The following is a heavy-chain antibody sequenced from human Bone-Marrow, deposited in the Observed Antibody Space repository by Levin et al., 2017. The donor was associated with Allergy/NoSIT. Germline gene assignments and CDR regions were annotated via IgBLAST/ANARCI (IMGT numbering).Heavy chain of an antibody. Sequence: PGGSLRLSCAASGFTFSSYSMNWVRQAPGKGLEWVSSISSSSSYIYYADSVKGRFTISRDNAKNSLYLQMNSLRAEDTAVYYCARATYYYDSSGYPREVFAEYFQHWGQGTLVTVSS. J-gene: IGHJ1*01. D-gene: IGHD3-22*01. CDR3: ARATYYYDSSGYPREVFAEYFQH. CDR2: ISSSSSYI. CDR1: GFTFSSYS. V-gene: IGHV3-21*01.